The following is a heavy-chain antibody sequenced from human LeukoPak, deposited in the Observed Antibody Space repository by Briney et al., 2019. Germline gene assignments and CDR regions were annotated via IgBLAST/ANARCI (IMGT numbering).Heavy chain of an antibody. CDR3: ARLVWRDGYNYFDY. D-gene: IGHD5-24*01. CDR1: GGSISSYY. J-gene: IGHJ4*02. Sequence: PSETLSLTCTVSGGSISSYYWSWIRQPPGKGLKWIGYIYYSGSTNYNPSLKSRVTISVDTSKNQFSLKLSSVTAADTAVYYCARLVWRDGYNYFDYWGQGTLVTVSS. V-gene: IGHV4-59*08. CDR2: IYYSGST.